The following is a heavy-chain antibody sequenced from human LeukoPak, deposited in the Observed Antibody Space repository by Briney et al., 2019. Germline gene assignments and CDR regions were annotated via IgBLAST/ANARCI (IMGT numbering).Heavy chain of an antibody. Sequence: PSETLSLTCTVSGGSISSGGYYWSWIRQHPGKGLEWIGYIYYSGSTYYNPSLKSRVTISVDTSKNQFSLKLSSVTAADTAVYYCARDGCSSTSCYLSPDYWGQGTLVTVSS. CDR2: IYYSGST. D-gene: IGHD2-2*01. CDR3: ARDGCSSTSCYLSPDY. J-gene: IGHJ4*02. V-gene: IGHV4-31*03. CDR1: GGSISSGGYY.